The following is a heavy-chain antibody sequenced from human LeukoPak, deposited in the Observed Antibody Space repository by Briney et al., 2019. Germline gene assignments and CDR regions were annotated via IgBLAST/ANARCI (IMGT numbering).Heavy chain of an antibody. CDR3: AKLRWEITLDWYFDL. J-gene: IGHJ2*01. Sequence: GGSLRLSCAASGFTFNNYPMSWVRQAPGEGLEWVSPISPRGGSTYFSDSVRGRFTLSRDNSKNTVYVQMNSLRDKDTAVYYCAKLRWEITLDWYFDLWGRGTLVTVSS. CDR2: ISPRGGST. CDR1: GFTFNNYP. D-gene: IGHD4-23*01. V-gene: IGHV3-23*01.